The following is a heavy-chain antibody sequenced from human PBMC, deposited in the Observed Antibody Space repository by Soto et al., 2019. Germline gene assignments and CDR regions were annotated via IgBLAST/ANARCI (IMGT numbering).Heavy chain of an antibody. CDR2: ISFDGGNQ. V-gene: IGHV3-30*18. CDR1: GFSFNTYG. J-gene: IGHJ5*02. Sequence: QVQLVESGGGVVQPGRSLRLSCAASGFSFNTYGLHWVRQAPGKGLEWVAAISFDGGNQYYADSVKGRFTISRDNSKSTLYLQMNSLGGGDTATYYCAKDSSVTAGGSGGWFAPWGQGTLVIVSS. D-gene: IGHD6-13*01. CDR3: AKDSSVTAGGSGGWFAP.